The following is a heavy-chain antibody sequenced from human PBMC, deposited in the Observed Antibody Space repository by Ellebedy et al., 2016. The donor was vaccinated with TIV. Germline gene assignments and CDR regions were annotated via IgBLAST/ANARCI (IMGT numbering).Heavy chain of an antibody. D-gene: IGHD1-14*01. V-gene: IGHV4-61*08. J-gene: IGHJ3*01. CDR2: VSGFGST. CDR1: GNSVSSVGSY. Sequence: SETLSLXCSVSGNSVSSVGSYWNWIRQPPGRGLEWIGYVSGFGSTIYNPSLKSRVTISIDTSKNQFSLRLSSVTAADTGVYYCARTTAFDVWGQGTMVTVSS. CDR3: ARTTAFDV.